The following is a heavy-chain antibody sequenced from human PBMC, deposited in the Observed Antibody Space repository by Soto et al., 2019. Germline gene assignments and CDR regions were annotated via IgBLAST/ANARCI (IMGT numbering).Heavy chain of an antibody. CDR1: GGTFSSYT. Sequence: QVQLVQSGAEVKKPGSSVKVSCKASGGTFSSYTISWVRQAPGQGLEWMGMIIPILAIANYAQKFQGRVTITVDKSTSTAYMELSSLRSEDTAVYYCAVLRSAGAFDFWGQGTLVTVSS. CDR2: IIPILAIA. J-gene: IGHJ4*02. V-gene: IGHV1-69*02. CDR3: AVLRSAGAFDF. D-gene: IGHD3-10*01.